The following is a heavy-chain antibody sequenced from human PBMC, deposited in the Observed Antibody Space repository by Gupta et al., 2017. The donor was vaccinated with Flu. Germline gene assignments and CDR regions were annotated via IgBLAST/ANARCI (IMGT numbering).Heavy chain of an antibody. V-gene: IGHV3-30*18. J-gene: IGHJ6*03. CDR3: EKAETGGYYYFYMDV. CDR2: CSYDGYNR. Sequence: QTPGKGLEWVAVCSYDGYNRYYADSVKGRFTISRDNSKNTLYLQMNNLRPEDTAVYYCEKAETGGYYYFYMDVWGKGTTVTVSS. D-gene: IGHD7-27*01.